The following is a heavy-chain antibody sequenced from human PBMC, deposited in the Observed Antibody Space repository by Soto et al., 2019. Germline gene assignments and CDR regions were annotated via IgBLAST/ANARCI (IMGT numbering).Heavy chain of an antibody. Sequence: GGSLRLSCAASGFTFSNAWMSWVRQAPGKGLEWVGRIKSKTDGGTTDYAAPVKGRFTISRDDSKNTLYLQMNSLKTEDTAVYYCTTSRITMFRGVILHYYYYMDVWGKGTTVTVSS. V-gene: IGHV3-15*01. D-gene: IGHD3-10*01. CDR1: GFTFSNAW. CDR2: IKSKTDGGTT. CDR3: TTSRITMFRGVILHYYYYMDV. J-gene: IGHJ6*03.